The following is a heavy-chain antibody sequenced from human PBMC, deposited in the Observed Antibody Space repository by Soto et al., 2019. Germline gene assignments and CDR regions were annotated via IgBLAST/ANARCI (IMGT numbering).Heavy chain of an antibody. Sequence: EVQLVESGGGLVEPGGSLRLSCAGSGFTFSNYWMHWVRQAPGKGLVWVARIDTDGNSINYADFVEGRLRISRDNAKNTLYLQMNSLRAEDTAVYYCARNSPGVYALWVDVWGQGTTGTVS. V-gene: IGHV3-74*01. CDR3: ARNSPGVYALWVDV. CDR2: IDTDGNSI. D-gene: IGHD2-8*01. J-gene: IGHJ6*02. CDR1: GFTFSNYW.